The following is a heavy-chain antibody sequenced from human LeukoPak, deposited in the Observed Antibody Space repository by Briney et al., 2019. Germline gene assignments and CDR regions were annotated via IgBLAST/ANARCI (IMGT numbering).Heavy chain of an antibody. D-gene: IGHD6-19*01. CDR3: ARSVYSSGWYDY. Sequence: GASVKVSCKASGYTFTGYYMHWVRQAPGQGLEWMGWINPNSGGTNYAQKFQGRVTMTRDTSISTAYMELSRLRPDDTAVYYCARSVYSSGWYDYWGQGTLVTVS. J-gene: IGHJ4*02. V-gene: IGHV1-2*02. CDR1: GYTFTGYY. CDR2: INPNSGGT.